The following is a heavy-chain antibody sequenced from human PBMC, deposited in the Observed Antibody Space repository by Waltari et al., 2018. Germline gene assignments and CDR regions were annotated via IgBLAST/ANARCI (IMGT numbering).Heavy chain of an antibody. CDR2: IDGSGGSS. CDR3: ARLFDFDY. V-gene: IGHV3-23*01. CDR1: GFTFSSYG. J-gene: IGHJ4*02. Sequence: EVQLLESGGGLVQRGGSLRFSCAFSGFTFSSYGRSWVRQAPGGGLEWVSSIDGSGGSSNYIGSVKGRFTISRDNSKNTLYLQMSSLRAEDTAIYYCARLFDFDYWGQGTLVTVSS.